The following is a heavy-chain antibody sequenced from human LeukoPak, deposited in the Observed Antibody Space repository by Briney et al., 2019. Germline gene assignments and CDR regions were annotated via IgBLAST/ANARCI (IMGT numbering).Heavy chain of an antibody. Sequence: SETLSLTCAVSGGSFSGYYWSWIRQPPGKGLEWIGEINHSGSTNYNPSLKSRVTISVDTSKNQFSLKLSSETAADTAVYYCASPALSVAAAGTDYWGQGTLVTVSS. D-gene: IGHD6-13*01. CDR3: ASPALSVAAAGTDY. J-gene: IGHJ4*02. CDR1: GGSFSGYY. V-gene: IGHV4-34*01. CDR2: INHSGST.